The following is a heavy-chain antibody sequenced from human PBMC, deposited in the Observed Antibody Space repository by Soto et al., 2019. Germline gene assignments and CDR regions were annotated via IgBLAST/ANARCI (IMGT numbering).Heavy chain of an antibody. V-gene: IGHV1-18*04. Sequence: ASVKVSCKASGYTFTSYGISWVRRAPGQGLEWMGWISAYNGNTNYAQKLQGRVTMTTDTSTSTAYMELRSLRSDDTAVYYCARGRRRGYSYGFYFDYWGQGTLVTVSS. CDR3: ARGRRRGYSYGFYFDY. J-gene: IGHJ4*02. CDR1: GYTFTSYG. D-gene: IGHD5-18*01. CDR2: ISAYNGNT.